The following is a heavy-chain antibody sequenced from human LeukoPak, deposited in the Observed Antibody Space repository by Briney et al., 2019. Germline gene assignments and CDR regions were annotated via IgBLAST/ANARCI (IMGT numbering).Heavy chain of an antibody. D-gene: IGHD2-2*01. V-gene: IGHV1-8*03. CDR2: MNPNSGNT. Sequence: ASVKVSCKASGYTFTSYDINWVRQATRHGREWMGWMNPNSGNTGYAHKFQGRDTITSNTSITTAYVALSSLRSENTAVYYCARARRYCSSTSCYSDFHYWGQGTLVTVSS. CDR1: GYTFTSYD. CDR3: ARARRYCSSTSCYSDFHY. J-gene: IGHJ4*02.